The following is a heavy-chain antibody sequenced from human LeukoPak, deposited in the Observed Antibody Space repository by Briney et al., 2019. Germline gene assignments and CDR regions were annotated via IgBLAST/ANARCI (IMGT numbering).Heavy chain of an antibody. CDR1: GNRFTTYW. CDR2: IYPGDSDS. J-gene: IGHJ4*02. Sequence: GESLKTSCKGSGNRFTTYWITWVRPMPGQGLEWVGIIYPGDSDSRYSPSFQGQVTMSADKSISTAYLQWSSLKASDTAMYYCARQGYTYGYDSWGQGTLVTVPS. CDR3: ARQGYTYGYDS. V-gene: IGHV5-51*01. D-gene: IGHD5-18*01.